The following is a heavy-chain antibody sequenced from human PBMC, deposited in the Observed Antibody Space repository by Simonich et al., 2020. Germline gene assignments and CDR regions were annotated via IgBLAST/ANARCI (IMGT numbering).Heavy chain of an antibody. CDR3: ARHDRWLQFYFDY. V-gene: IGHV4-59*08. Sequence: QVQLQESGPGLVKPSETLSLTCTVSGGSISSYYWSWIRQPPGKGLEGIWYIYYSGSTNYNPSLKSRVTISVDTSKNQFSLKLSSVTAADTDVYYCARHDRWLQFYFDYWGQGTLVTVSS. CDR2: IYYSGST. CDR1: GGSISSYY. D-gene: IGHD5-12*01. J-gene: IGHJ4*02.